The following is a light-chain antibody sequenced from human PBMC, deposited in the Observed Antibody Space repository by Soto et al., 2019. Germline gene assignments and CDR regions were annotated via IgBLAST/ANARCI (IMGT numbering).Light chain of an antibody. Sequence: DIQMPQSPSTLSASVGERVTITCRASQSISSWLAWYQQKPGKAPKLLIYDASSLESGVPSRFSGSGSGTEFTLTISSLQPDDFATYFRQQYNTYATFGQGTRLEIK. J-gene: IGKJ5*01. V-gene: IGKV1-5*01. CDR1: QSISSW. CDR3: QQYNTYAT. CDR2: DAS.